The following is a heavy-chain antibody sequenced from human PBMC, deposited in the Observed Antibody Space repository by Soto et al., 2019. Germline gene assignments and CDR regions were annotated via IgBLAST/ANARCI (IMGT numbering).Heavy chain of an antibody. CDR2: IIPIFGTA. Sequence: GSSVKVSCRASGGTFSSYAISWLRQAPGQGLEWMGGIIPIFGTANYAQNFQARVTITADESTSTAYMQLSSLTSEDTAVYYCAMRRYYQEVVEDYYYYGMDVWGQGTTVTVSS. CDR3: AMRRYYQEVVEDYYYYGMDV. J-gene: IGHJ6*02. V-gene: IGHV1-69*13. CDR1: GGTFSSYA. D-gene: IGHD3-10*01.